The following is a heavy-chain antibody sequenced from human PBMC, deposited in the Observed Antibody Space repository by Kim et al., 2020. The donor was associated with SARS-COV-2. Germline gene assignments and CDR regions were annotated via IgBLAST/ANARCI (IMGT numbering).Heavy chain of an antibody. CDR3: ARGARGAVDV. CDR2: INHSGST. J-gene: IGHJ6*02. V-gene: IGHV4-34*01. Sequence: SETLSLTCAVYGGSFSGYYWSWIRQPPGKGLEWIGEINHSGSTNYNPSLKSRVTISVDTSKNQFSLKLSSVTAADTAVYYCARGARGAVDVWGQGTTVTV. CDR1: GGSFSGYY. D-gene: IGHD3-10*01.